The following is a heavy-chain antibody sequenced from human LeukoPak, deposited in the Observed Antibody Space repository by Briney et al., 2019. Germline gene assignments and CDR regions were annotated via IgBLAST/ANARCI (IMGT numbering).Heavy chain of an antibody. CDR1: GFSASNTY. D-gene: IGHD6-19*01. CDR2: IYSSGGT. CDR3: ARDSSGPAF. Sequence: GGSLRLSCAASGFSASNTYMSWVRQAPGKGLEWVSVIYSSGGTFYSDSVKGRFTISRDSSKNTLYLQMNSLRVDDTAVYYCARDSSGPAFWGQGTLVTVSS. V-gene: IGHV3-53*01. J-gene: IGHJ4*02.